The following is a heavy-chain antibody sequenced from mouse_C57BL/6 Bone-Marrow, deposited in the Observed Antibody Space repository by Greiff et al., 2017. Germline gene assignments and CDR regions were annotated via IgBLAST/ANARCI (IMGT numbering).Heavy chain of an antibody. CDR2: ISDGGSYT. V-gene: IGHV5-4*01. D-gene: IGHD3-3*01. CDR1: GFTFSSYA. Sequence: EVPGVESGGGLVKPGGSLKLSCAASGFTFSSYAMSWVRQTPAKRLEWVATISDGGSYTYYPDNVKGRFTISRDNAKNNLYLQMSHLKSEDTAMYYCAREAGEAMDYWGQGTSVTVSS. CDR3: AREAGEAMDY. J-gene: IGHJ4*01.